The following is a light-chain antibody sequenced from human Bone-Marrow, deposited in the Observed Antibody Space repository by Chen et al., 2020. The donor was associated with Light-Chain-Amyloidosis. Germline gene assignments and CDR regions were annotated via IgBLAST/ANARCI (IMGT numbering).Light chain of an antibody. J-gene: IGLJ1*01. Sequence: QSAPTQPASVSGSPGPSITISGTGTSSDVGGDNHVSWYQQHPDKAPKLMIYEVTNRPSWVPDRFSGSKSDNTASLTISGLQTEDEADYFCSSYTITNTLVFGSGTRVTVL. CDR2: EVT. CDR1: SSDVGGDNH. CDR3: SSYTITNTLV. V-gene: IGLV2-14*01.